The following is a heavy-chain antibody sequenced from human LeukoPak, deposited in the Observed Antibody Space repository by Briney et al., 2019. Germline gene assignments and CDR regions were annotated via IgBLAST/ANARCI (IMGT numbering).Heavy chain of an antibody. Sequence: SVKVSCKASGGTFSSYAISWVRQAPGQGLEWMGGIIPIFGTANYAQKFQGRVTITTDESTSTAYMELSSLRSEDTAVYYCARDRGGITIFGVVNRNNWFDPWGQGTLVTVSS. CDR2: IIPIFGTA. D-gene: IGHD3-3*01. CDR3: ARDRGGITIFGVVNRNNWFDP. V-gene: IGHV1-69*05. CDR1: GGTFSSYA. J-gene: IGHJ5*02.